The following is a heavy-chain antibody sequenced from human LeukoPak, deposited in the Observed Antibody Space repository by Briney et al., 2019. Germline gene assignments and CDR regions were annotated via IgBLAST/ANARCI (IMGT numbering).Heavy chain of an antibody. Sequence: PSQTLSLTCTVSGGSISSGSYYWSWIRQPAGKGLEWIGRIYTSGSTNYNPSLKSRVTISLDTSKNQFSLKLNSVTAADTALYYCARELGGLYTFEIWGQGTLVTVSS. D-gene: IGHD7-27*01. V-gene: IGHV4-61*02. CDR3: ARELGGLYTFEI. J-gene: IGHJ3*02. CDR2: IYTSGST. CDR1: GGSISSGSYY.